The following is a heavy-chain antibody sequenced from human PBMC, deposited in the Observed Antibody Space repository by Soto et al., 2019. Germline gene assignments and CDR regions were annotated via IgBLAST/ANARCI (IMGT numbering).Heavy chain of an antibody. J-gene: IGHJ6*02. CDR2: ISAYNGNT. V-gene: IGHV1-18*01. CDR1: GVSLASCS. CDR3: ARGIYYDFWSGYPSAYSSGTDV. Sequence: WKDCGVSLASCSRRWVRQEPRQGLEWKGWISAYNGNTNYAQKLQGRVTMTTDTSTSTAYMELRSLRSDDTAVYYCARGIYYDFWSGYPSAYSSGTDVWGQGTTVTVSS. D-gene: IGHD3-3*01.